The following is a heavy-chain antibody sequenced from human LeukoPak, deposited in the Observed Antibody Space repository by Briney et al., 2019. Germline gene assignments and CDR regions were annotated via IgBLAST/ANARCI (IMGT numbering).Heavy chain of an antibody. Sequence: GGSLRLSCEASGFNLSNYWMTWVRQAPGKGLEWVANINHDGSERNYVDSVRGRFIISRDNAKNSLHLEMNSLRAEDTAVYYCAKESGVYSGNTRYLYFDLWGRGTLVTVSS. D-gene: IGHD4-23*01. V-gene: IGHV3-7*01. CDR1: GFNLSNYW. CDR3: AKESGVYSGNTRYLYFDL. J-gene: IGHJ2*01. CDR2: INHDGSER.